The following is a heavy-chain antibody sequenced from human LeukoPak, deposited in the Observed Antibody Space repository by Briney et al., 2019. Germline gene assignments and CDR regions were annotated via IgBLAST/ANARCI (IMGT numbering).Heavy chain of an antibody. CDR2: ISDDGTRK. J-gene: IGHJ3*01. Sequence: PGRSLRLSCAASGFTFSSYGIHWVRLAPGKGLEWVAVISDDGTRKYYADSVQGRLTISRDNSKNTLYLQMNSLRAEDMAIYYCAREFSGYAFDFWGQGTMVTVSS. V-gene: IGHV3-30*03. CDR1: GFTFSSYG. D-gene: IGHD5-12*01. CDR3: AREFSGYAFDF.